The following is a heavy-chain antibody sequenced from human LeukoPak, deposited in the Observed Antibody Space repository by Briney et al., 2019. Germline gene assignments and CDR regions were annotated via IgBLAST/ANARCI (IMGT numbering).Heavy chain of an antibody. J-gene: IGHJ4*02. D-gene: IGHD6-6*01. CDR3: ARMRRIAARTFDY. CDR2: ISAYNGDT. Sequence: GALVKVSCKTSGYIFAHNGISWVRQAPGQGPEWMGWISAYNGDTNYAQNFQGRVTMTRDTSTSTVYMELRSLRSDDTAVYYCARMRRIAARTFDYWGQGTLVTVSS. CDR1: GYIFAHNG. V-gene: IGHV1-18*01.